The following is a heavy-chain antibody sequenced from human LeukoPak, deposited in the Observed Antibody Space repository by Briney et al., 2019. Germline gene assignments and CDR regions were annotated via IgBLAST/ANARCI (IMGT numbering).Heavy chain of an antibody. J-gene: IGHJ4*02. CDR2: IKSETDGGTI. CDR3: TRVIRLSGGRYYFDY. V-gene: IGHV3-15*01. D-gene: IGHD3-9*01. Sequence: GGSLRLSCAASGFTFSNAWMSWVRQAPGKGLEWIVRIKSETDGGTIDYAAPVKGRFIISRDDSKSIAYLQMNSLNTDDTAVYYCTRVIRLSGGRYYFDYWGQGTLVTVSS. CDR1: GFTFSNAW.